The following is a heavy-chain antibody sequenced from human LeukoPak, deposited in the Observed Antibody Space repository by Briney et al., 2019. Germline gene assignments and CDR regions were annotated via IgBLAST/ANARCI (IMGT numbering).Heavy chain of an antibody. D-gene: IGHD3-16*01. CDR2: IYHSGST. J-gene: IGHJ4*02. CDR3: ARGLAGGDY. V-gene: IGHV4-34*01. Sequence: LEWIGEIYHSGSTNYNPSLKSRVTISVDTSKNQFSLKLSSVTAADTAVYYCARGLAGGDYWGQGTLVTVSS.